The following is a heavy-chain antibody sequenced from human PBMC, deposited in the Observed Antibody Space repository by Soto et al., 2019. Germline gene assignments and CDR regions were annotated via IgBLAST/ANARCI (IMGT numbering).Heavy chain of an antibody. J-gene: IGHJ6*02. CDR3: ARIIRVSTGLYFDDALDV. CDR2: IGSSSSFI. D-gene: IGHD3-10*01. V-gene: IGHV3-21*02. Sequence: EVQLVQSGGGLVKPGGSLRLSCAASGFTFDTYDMNWVRQPPGQGLEWVSSIGSSSSFISYSASVRGRFSVTRDNAKNSLYLQMSSLRAEATAVYYCARIIRVSTGLYFDDALDVWGQGTAGTVSS. CDR1: GFTFDTYD.